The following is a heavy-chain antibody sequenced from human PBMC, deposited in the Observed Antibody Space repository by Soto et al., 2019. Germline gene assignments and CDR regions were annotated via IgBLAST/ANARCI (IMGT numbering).Heavy chain of an antibody. V-gene: IGHV4-59*08. CDR2: VYNSGST. CDR3: ASSSLYGMDV. J-gene: IGHJ6*02. Sequence: SETLSLTCTVSGGSISSNYWTWIRQPPGKGLEWIGYVYNSGSTNYNPSLKSRVTISEDTSKSQFSLKVSSVTAADTAVYYCASSSLYGMDVWGQGTTVTVSS. CDR1: GGSISSNY.